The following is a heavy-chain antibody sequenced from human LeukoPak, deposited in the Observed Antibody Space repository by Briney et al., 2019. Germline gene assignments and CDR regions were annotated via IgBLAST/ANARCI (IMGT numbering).Heavy chain of an antibody. CDR2: IYQSGST. J-gene: IGHJ4*02. CDR3: ARTVDFWSGYDLKYFDY. V-gene: IGHV4-39*07. CDR1: GGSISSSSYY. D-gene: IGHD3-3*01. Sequence: PSETLSLTCTVSGGSISSSSYYWGWIRQPPGKGLEWIGSIYQSGSTYYNPSLKSRVTISVDTSKNQFSLKLSSVTAADTAVYYCARTVDFWSGYDLKYFDYWGQGTLVTVSS.